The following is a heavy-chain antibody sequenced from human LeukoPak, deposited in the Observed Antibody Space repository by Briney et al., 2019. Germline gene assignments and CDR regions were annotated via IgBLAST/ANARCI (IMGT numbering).Heavy chain of an antibody. CDR1: GFTFSDYY. CDR3: ARGVDGHFRSGYLTHYYYYRMDV. V-gene: IGHV3-11*01. Sequence: GGSLRLSCAASGFTFSDYYMSWIRQAPGKGLEWVSYISSSGSTIYYADSEKGRFTISRDNAKNSLYLKMNSLRAEDTAVYYCARGVDGHFRSGYLTHYYYYRMDVWGQGTTVTVSS. D-gene: IGHD3-3*02. CDR2: ISSSGSTI. J-gene: IGHJ6*02.